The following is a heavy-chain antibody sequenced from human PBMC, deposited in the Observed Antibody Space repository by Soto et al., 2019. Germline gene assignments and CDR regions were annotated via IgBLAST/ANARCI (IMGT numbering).Heavy chain of an antibody. CDR3: ARDLDDAQPSRIVQNYYVMAV. J-gene: IGHJ6*02. D-gene: IGHD1-1*01. CDR2: INAGNGNT. CDR1: GYTFTSYA. Sequence: ASVKVSCKASGYTFTSYAMHWVRQAPGQRLEWMGWINAGNGNTKYSQKFQGRVTITRDTSASTAYMELSSLRSEDTAVYYCARDLDDAQPSRIVQNYYVMAVWAQVNTVPVSS. V-gene: IGHV1-3*01.